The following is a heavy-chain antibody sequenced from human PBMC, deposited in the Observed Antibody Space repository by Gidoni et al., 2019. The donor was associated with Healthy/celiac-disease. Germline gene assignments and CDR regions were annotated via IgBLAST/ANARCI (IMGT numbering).Heavy chain of an antibody. CDR2: IWYDGSNK. D-gene: IGHD4-17*01. Sequence: QVQLVESGGGVVQPGRSLRLSCAASGFTFSSYGMPWVRQAPGKGLEWVAVIWYDGSNKYYADSVKGRFTISRDNSKNTLYLQMNSLRAEDTAVYYCARSRTVTTGFDYWGQGTLVTVSS. CDR1: GFTFSSYG. V-gene: IGHV3-33*01. CDR3: ARSRTVTTGFDY. J-gene: IGHJ4*02.